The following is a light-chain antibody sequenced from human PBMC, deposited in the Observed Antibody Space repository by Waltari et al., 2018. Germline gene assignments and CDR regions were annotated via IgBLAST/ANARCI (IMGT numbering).Light chain of an antibody. CDR1: LGINSY. Sequence: DIQLTQSPSFLSASVGARVTITCRASLGINSYLAWYQQKPGRAPKLLIYAASTLQSGVPSRFSGSGSGTEFNLTISSLQPEDFATYYCQQLNSNPWTFGQGTKVELK. J-gene: IGKJ1*01. CDR3: QQLNSNPWT. CDR2: AAS. V-gene: IGKV1-9*01.